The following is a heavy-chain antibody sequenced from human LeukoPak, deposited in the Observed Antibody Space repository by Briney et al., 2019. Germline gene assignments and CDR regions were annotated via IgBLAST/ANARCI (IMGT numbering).Heavy chain of an antibody. CDR1: GGTFISYA. CDR2: IIPIFGTA. J-gene: IGHJ4*02. CDR3: ASSGWCSCYFDY. D-gene: IGHD6-19*01. Sequence: ASVKVSCKASGGTFISYAISWVRQAPGQGLEWMGGIIPIFGTANYAQKFQGRVTITADESTSTAYMERSSLGSEDTAVYDCASSGWCSCYFDYWGQGTLVTVSS. V-gene: IGHV1-69*13.